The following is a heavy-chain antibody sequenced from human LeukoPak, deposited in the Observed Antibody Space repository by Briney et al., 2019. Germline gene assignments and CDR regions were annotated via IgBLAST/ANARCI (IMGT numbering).Heavy chain of an antibody. V-gene: IGHV4-59*01. CDR3: AVAAANTRLGDALDI. D-gene: IGHD6-13*01. CDR2: IYYSGST. CDR1: GGSISSYY. J-gene: IGHJ3*02. Sequence: SETLSLTCTVSGGSISSYYWSWIRQPPGKGLEWIGYIYYSGSTNYNPSLKNRVTISVDTSKNQFSLKLSSVTAADTAVYYCAVAAANTRLGDALDIWGQGTMVTVSS.